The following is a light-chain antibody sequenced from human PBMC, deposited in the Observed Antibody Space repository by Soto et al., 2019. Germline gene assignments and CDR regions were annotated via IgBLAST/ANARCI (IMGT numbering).Light chain of an antibody. J-gene: IGKJ3*01. CDR3: QQYGSSLLH. Sequence: EIVLTQSPGTLSLSPGEESTLSARASQSVSSSYLAWYQQKPGQAPRLLIYGASSRATGIPDRFSGSGSGTDFTLTISRLEPEDFAVYYCQQYGSSLLHFGPGTKVDIK. CDR1: QSVSSSY. CDR2: GAS. V-gene: IGKV3-20*01.